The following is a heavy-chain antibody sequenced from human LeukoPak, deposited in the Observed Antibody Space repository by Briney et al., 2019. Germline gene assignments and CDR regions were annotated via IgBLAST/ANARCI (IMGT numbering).Heavy chain of an antibody. CDR1: GFTFSSYA. CDR2: ISGSGGST. J-gene: IGHJ4*02. CDR3: AKSRAPEHYYDSSGYDHFFDY. Sequence: GGSLRLSCAASGFTFSSYAMSWVRQAPGKGPEWVSAISGSGGSTYYADSVKGRFTISRDNSKNTLYLQMNSLRAEDTAVYYCAKSRAPEHYYDSSGYDHFFDYWGQGTLVTVSS. V-gene: IGHV3-23*01. D-gene: IGHD3-22*01.